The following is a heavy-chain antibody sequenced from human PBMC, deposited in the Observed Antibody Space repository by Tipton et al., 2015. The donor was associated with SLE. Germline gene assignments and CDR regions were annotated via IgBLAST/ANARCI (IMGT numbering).Heavy chain of an antibody. CDR1: GGSISTGGYY. CDR3: AKDYNHDNADYN. J-gene: IGHJ4*02. Sequence: TLSLTCFVSGGSISTGGYYWSWIRQHPGKGLEWIGYIYNSGDTNSNPSLKSRVTISVDKSKNQFSLKLSSVTVADTAVYYCAKDYNHDNADYNWGQGTLVIVSS. D-gene: IGHD4-17*01. V-gene: IGHV4-31*03. CDR2: IYNSGDT.